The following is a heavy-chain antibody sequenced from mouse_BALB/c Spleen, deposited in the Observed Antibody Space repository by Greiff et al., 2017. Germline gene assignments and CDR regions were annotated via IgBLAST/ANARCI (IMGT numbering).Heavy chain of an antibody. CDR3: TTNLTY. D-gene: IGHD6-1*01. V-gene: IGHV1S81*02. Sequence: VQGVESGAELVKPGASVKLSCKASGYTFTSYYMYWVKQRPGQGLEWIGEINPSNGGTNFNEKFKSKATLTVDKSSSTAYMQLSSLTSEDSAVYYCTTNLTYWGQGTLVTVSA. CDR1: GYTFTSYY. CDR2: INPSNGGT. J-gene: IGHJ3*01.